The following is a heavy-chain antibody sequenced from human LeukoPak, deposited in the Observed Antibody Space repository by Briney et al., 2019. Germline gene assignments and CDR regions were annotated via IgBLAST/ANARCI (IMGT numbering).Heavy chain of an antibody. V-gene: IGHV3-23*01. CDR2: ICVSGST. D-gene: IGHD2-15*01. J-gene: IGHJ4*02. Sequence: GGSLRLSRAASGCTLSSYSRSWVRQAPGKGLEWVCAICVSGSTYHAASVKGRFTISRDSSKNTLYLQMNTLTAGDAAVYYCAKAPVTTCSGAYCYPFDYWSQGTLVTVS. CDR3: AKAPVTTCSGAYCYPFDY. CDR1: GCTLSSYS.